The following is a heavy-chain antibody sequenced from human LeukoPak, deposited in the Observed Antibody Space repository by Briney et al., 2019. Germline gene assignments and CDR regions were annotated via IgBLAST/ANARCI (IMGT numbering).Heavy chain of an antibody. V-gene: IGHV3-11*01. Sequence: PGGSLRLSCAASGFTFSDYYMTWNRQAPGKGLEWVSYISTTGNTIYYADSVKGRFTISRDNAKNSLYLQMNSLRAEDTAVYYCARRSRGSGTSFDYWGQGTLVTVSS. CDR2: ISTTGNTI. CDR3: ARRSRGSGTSFDY. CDR1: GFTFSDYY. D-gene: IGHD1/OR15-1a*01. J-gene: IGHJ4*02.